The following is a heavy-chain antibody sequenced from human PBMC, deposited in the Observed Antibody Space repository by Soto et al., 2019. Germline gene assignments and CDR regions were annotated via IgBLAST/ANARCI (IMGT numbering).Heavy chain of an antibody. J-gene: IGHJ4*02. CDR1: GGTFSSYA. CDR3: ARVHGGDCSGGSCYPGRYFDY. V-gene: IGHV1-69*01. Sequence: QVQLVQSGAEVKKPGSSVKVSCKASGGTFSSYAISWVRQAPGQGLEWMGGIIPIFGTANYAQKFQGRVTITADESTSTAYMELSSLRSEDTAVYYCARVHGGDCSGGSCYPGRYFDYWGQGTLVTVSS. CDR2: IIPIFGTA. D-gene: IGHD2-15*01.